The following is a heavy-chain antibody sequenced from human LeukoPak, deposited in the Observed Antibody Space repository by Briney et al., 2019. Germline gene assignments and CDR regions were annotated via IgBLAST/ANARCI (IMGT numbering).Heavy chain of an antibody. V-gene: IGHV3-53*01. CDR2: IYSGGST. D-gene: IGHD5-18*01. Sequence: GGSLRLSCAASGFTVSSNYMSWVRQAPGKGLEWVSVIYSGGSTYYADSVKGRFTISRDNSKNTLYLQMNSLRAEDTAVYYCARGKYSYGYYMDVWGKGTTVTVSS. CDR1: GFTVSSNY. J-gene: IGHJ6*03. CDR3: ARGKYSYGYYMDV.